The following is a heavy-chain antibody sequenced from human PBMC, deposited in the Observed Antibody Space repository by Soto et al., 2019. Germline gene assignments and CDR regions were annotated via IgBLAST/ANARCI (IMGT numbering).Heavy chain of an antibody. CDR1: GFSLSNARMG. J-gene: IGHJ5*02. CDR2: IFSNDEK. Sequence: QVTLKESGPVLVKPTETLTLTCTVSGFSLSNARMGVSWIRQPPGKALEWLAHIFSNDEKSYSTSLKSRLTISKDTSKSQVVLTMTNMDPVDTDTYYCARGYSSGWYWFDPWGQGTLVTVSS. V-gene: IGHV2-26*01. D-gene: IGHD6-19*01. CDR3: ARGYSSGWYWFDP.